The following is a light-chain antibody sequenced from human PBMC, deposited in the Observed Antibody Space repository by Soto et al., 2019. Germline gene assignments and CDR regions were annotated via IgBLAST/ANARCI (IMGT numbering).Light chain of an antibody. J-gene: IGKJ1*01. CDR1: QGINSW. CDR3: QQYGSSPWT. Sequence: DIQMTQSPSSLSASVGDRITITCRASQGINSWLAWYQQRPEKAPKSLIYAASSLQRGVPSRFSGSGSGTDFTLPISRLEPDDFAVYYCQQYGSSPWTFGQGTKVDIK. V-gene: IGKV1D-16*01. CDR2: AAS.